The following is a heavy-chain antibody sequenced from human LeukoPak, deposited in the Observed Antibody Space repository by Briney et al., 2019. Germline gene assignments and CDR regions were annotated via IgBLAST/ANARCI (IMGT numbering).Heavy chain of an antibody. CDR3: ARDRGYDSSGYQYYFDY. Sequence: ASVKVSCKASGYTFTGYYMHWVRQAPGQGLEWMGWINPNSGGTNYAQKFQGRATMTRDTSISTAYMELSRLRSDDTAVYYCARDRGYDSSGYQYYFDYWGQGTLVTVSS. J-gene: IGHJ4*02. V-gene: IGHV1-2*02. CDR1: GYTFTGYY. D-gene: IGHD3-22*01. CDR2: INPNSGGT.